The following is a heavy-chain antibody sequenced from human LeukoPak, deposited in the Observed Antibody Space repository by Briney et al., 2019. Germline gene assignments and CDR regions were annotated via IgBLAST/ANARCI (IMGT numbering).Heavy chain of an antibody. CDR1: GFTFSSYW. V-gene: IGHV3-7*01. CDR3: ARDHPPGSGSAFDY. D-gene: IGHD3-10*01. J-gene: IGHJ4*02. Sequence: GGSLRLSCAASGFTFSSYWMSWVRQAPGKGLEWVANIKQDGSEKYYVDSVKGRFTISRDNAKNSLYLQMNSLRAEDTAVYYCARDHPPGSGSAFDYWGQGTLVTVSS. CDR2: IKQDGSEK.